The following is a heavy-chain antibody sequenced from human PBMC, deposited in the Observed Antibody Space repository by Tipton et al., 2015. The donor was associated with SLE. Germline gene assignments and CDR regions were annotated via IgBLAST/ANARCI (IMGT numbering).Heavy chain of an antibody. Sequence: QSGPEVKKPGASVKVSCKASGYTFTSYGISWGRQAPGQGLEWMGWISAYNGNTNYAQKLQSRVTMTSGTSTSTAYMELRSLRSDATAVYYRARDREVTTCNCFDPWDQVPLVTVPS. J-gene: IGHJ5*02. D-gene: IGHD4-17*01. CDR2: ISAYNGNT. V-gene: IGHV1-18*01. CDR1: GYTFTSYG. CDR3: ARDREVTTCNCFDP.